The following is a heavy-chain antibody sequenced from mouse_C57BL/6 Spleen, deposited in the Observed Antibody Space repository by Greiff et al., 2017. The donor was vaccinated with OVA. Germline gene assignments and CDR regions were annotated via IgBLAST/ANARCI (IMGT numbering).Heavy chain of an antibody. CDR2: ISSGGDYI. D-gene: IGHD1-1*01. J-gene: IGHJ2*01. CDR3: TRRYYGTAYYFDY. CDR1: GFTFSSYA. V-gene: IGHV5S21*01. Sequence: EVQVVESGEGLVKPGGSLKLSCAASGFTFSSYAMSWVRQTPEKRLEWVAYISSGGDYIYYADTVKGRFTIPRDNARNTLYLQMSSLKSEDTAMYYCTRRYYGTAYYFDYWGQGTTLTVSS.